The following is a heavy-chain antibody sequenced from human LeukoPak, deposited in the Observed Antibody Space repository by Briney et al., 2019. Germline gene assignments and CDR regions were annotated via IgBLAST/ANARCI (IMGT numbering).Heavy chain of an antibody. D-gene: IGHD4/OR15-4a*01. Sequence: GGSLRLSCAASGFTFSSYPMHWVRQAPGKGLEYASAISSNGGSTYYANSVKGRFTISRDNSKNTLYLQMGSLRAEDMAVYYCARVGTMFDYWGQGALVTVSS. J-gene: IGHJ4*02. CDR1: GFTFSSYP. CDR2: ISSNGGST. V-gene: IGHV3-64*01. CDR3: ARVGTMFDY.